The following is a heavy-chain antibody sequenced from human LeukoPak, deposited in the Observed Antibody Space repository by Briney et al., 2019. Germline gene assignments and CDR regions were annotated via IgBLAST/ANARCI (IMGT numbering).Heavy chain of an antibody. CDR1: GFTFSNYA. D-gene: IGHD1-26*01. CDR2: MTVSGGRT. Sequence: PGGSLRLSCAASGFTFSNYAMSWVRQAPGKGLEWVSGMTVSGGRTYYADSVKGRFTISRDNAKNSLYLQMNSLRAEDTAVYYCAREVGAIDYWGQGTLVTVSS. J-gene: IGHJ4*02. CDR3: AREVGAIDY. V-gene: IGHV3-23*01.